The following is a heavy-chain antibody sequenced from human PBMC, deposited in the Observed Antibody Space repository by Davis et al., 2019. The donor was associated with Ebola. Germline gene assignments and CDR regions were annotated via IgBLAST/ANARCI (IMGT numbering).Heavy chain of an antibody. CDR2: ISSTATNM. Sequence: GESLKISCAASGFTFGRFEMNWVRQAPGKGLEWVSYISSTATNMYYADSVKGRVTISRDNAKNSLYLQMNSLRAEDTAVYYCVRGRQQLLRGYYYSVMDLWGQGTTVTVSS. V-gene: IGHV3-48*03. CDR3: VRGRQQLLRGYYYSVMDL. CDR1: GFTFGRFE. J-gene: IGHJ6*02. D-gene: IGHD6-13*01.